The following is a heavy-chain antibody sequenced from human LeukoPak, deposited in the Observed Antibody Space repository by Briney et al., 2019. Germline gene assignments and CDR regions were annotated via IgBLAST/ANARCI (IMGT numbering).Heavy chain of an antibody. J-gene: IGHJ4*02. CDR3: ARDPLSYGSGSYYNTGGGYFDY. CDR1: GYTFTSYG. D-gene: IGHD3-10*01. V-gene: IGHV1-18*01. CDR2: ISAYNGNT. Sequence: ASVKVSCKASGYTFTSYGISWVRQAPGQGLEWMGWISAYNGNTNYAQKLQGRVTMTTDTSTSTAYMELRSLRSDDTAVYYCARDPLSYGSGSYYNTGGGYFDYWGQGTLVTVSS.